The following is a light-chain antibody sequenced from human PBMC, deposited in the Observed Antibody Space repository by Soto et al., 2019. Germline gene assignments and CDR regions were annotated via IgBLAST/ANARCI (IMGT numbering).Light chain of an antibody. CDR3: GSWDKEML. CDR2: ENN. Sequence: QSVLTQPPSVSAAPGQTVTIPCSGSSSNIGTHYVCWYRQLPGTAPKLIIYENNKRPSGIPDRFSGSKSGTSATLGITGLQTGHEADYYCGSWDKEMLFGGGTQLXXL. CDR1: SSNIGTHY. V-gene: IGLV1-51*02. J-gene: IGLJ2*01.